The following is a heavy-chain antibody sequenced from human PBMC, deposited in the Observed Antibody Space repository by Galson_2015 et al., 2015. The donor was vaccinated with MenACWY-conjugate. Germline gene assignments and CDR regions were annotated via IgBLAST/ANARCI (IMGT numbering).Heavy chain of an antibody. CDR1: GYMFTSYG. Sequence: SVKVSCKASGYMFTSYGISWVRQAPGQGLEWIGRISGKNENTKYAKKFQDRVAGTTDASKTTAYMELTALKFDDTALYYCARDSQYGMDLWGQGTTVIVS. CDR2: ISGKNENT. CDR3: ARDSQYGMDL. V-gene: IGHV1-18*01. J-gene: IGHJ6*02. D-gene: IGHD2/OR15-2a*01.